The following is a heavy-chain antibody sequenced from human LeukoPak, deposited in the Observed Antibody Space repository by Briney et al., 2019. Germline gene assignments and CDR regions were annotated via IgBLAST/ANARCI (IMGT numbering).Heavy chain of an antibody. V-gene: IGHV3-74*01. CDR1: GFTFSSYW. CDR3: ARGPPDFWSGYSLDY. CDR2: INSDGSST. J-gene: IGHJ4*02. D-gene: IGHD3-3*01. Sequence: PGGSLRLSCAASGFTFSSYWMHWVRQAPGKGLVWVSRINSDGSSTSYADSVKGRFTNSRDNAKNTLYLQMNSLRAEDTAVYYCARGPPDFWSGYSLDYWGQGTLVTVSS.